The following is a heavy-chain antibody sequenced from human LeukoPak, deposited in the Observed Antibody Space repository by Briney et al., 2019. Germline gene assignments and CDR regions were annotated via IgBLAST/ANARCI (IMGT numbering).Heavy chain of an antibody. D-gene: IGHD6-13*01. CDR3: AKDRHASSWGIDY. CDR1: GFTFSSYA. CDR2: ISWNSGVM. J-gene: IGHJ4*02. Sequence: GGSLRLSCAASGFTFSSYAMSWVRQAPGKGLEWVSGISWNSGVMGYADSVKGRFTISRDNAKNSLYLQMNSLRAEDMALYYCAKDRHASSWGIDYWGQGTLVTVSS. V-gene: IGHV3-9*03.